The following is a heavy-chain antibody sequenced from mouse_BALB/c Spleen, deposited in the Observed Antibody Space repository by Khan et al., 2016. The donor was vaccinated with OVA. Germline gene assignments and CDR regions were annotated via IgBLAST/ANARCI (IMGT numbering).Heavy chain of an antibody. CDR3: AKWFAY. V-gene: IGHV3-2*02. Sequence: VQLKESGPGLVKPSQSLSLTCTVTGYSITSDYAWNWIRQFPGNKLEWMGYINYSGGTSYLPSLKSRIPITRDTSKNKFFLQLNLVTTEDSATFYFAKWFAYWGQGNLVTVS. CDR2: INYSGGT. CDR1: GYSITSDYA. J-gene: IGHJ3*01.